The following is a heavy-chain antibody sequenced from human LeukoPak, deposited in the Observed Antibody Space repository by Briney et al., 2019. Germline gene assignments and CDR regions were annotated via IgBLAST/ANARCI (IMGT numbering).Heavy chain of an antibody. Sequence: PGGSLRLSCAASGFSLDSYWMSWVRQAPGKGPEWVANIKQDGSEKYYVDSVKGRFTISRDNAKNSLYLQMNSLRVEDTAVCFCTRDGSGWSDSWGQGTVVTVSS. D-gene: IGHD3-3*01. CDR3: TRDGSGWSDS. CDR1: GFSLDSYW. V-gene: IGHV3-7*01. CDR2: IKQDGSEK. J-gene: IGHJ5*01.